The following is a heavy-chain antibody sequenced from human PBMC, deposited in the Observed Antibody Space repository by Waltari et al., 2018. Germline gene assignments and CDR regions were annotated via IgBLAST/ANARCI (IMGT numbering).Heavy chain of an antibody. D-gene: IGHD3-16*02. Sequence: EVQLVESGGGLVQPGGSLTVSCAASGFTFSSSWMDWVRQAPGKGVGWVDNIEEDGSEMNYVDSVRGRFTVSRDNAKNSVFLHMNSLRAEDTAVYFCLPGNYRGRGQGTLVTVSS. CDR2: IEEDGSEM. J-gene: IGHJ4*02. CDR3: LPGNYRG. CDR1: GFTFSSSW. V-gene: IGHV3-7*01.